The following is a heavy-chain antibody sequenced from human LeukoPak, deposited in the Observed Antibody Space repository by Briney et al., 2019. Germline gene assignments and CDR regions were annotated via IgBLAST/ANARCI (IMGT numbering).Heavy chain of an antibody. J-gene: IGHJ6*02. V-gene: IGHV4-39*07. Sequence: SETLSPTCTVSGGSISSNDYYWGWIRQPPGKGLEWIGSIYYSGSTYYNPSLKSRVTISVDTSKNQFSLKLSSVTAADTAVYYCARVWFGSPYYYYGMDVWGQGTTVTVSS. CDR1: GGSISSNDYY. CDR2: IYYSGST. CDR3: ARVWFGSPYYYYGMDV. D-gene: IGHD3-10*01.